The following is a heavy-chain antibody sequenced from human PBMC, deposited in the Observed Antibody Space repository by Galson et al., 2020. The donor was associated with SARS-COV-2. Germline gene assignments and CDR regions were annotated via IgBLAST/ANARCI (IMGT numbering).Heavy chain of an antibody. CDR3: ARDTRRIAAAGIHNWFDP. CDR2: IYYSGST. J-gene: IGHJ5*02. D-gene: IGHD6-13*01. CDR1: GGSISSYY. V-gene: IGHV4-59*01. Sequence: SETLSLTCTVSGGSISSYYWSWIRQPPGKGLEWIGYIYYSGSTNYNPSLKSRVTISVDTSKNQFSLKLSSVTAADTAVYYCARDTRRIAAAGIHNWFDPWGQGTLVTVSS.